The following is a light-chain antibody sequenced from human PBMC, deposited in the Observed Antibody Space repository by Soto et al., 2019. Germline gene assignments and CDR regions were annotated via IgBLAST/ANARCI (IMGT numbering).Light chain of an antibody. CDR1: SSDVGRYNY. Sequence: QSVLTQPASVSGSPGQSITISCTGTSSDVGRYNYVSWYQQYPGRAPKLIIYEVTNRPSGVSDRFSGSKSGNVASLTISGLQVADEADYYCGSYTSTYVRIFGTGTKVTVL. V-gene: IGLV2-14*01. CDR2: EVT. CDR3: GSYTSTYVRI. J-gene: IGLJ1*01.